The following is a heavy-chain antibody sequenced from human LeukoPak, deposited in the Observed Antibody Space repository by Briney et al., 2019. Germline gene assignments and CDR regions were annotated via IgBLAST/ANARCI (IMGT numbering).Heavy chain of an antibody. D-gene: IGHD3-10*01. CDR2: ISGSGGST. V-gene: IGHV3-23*01. CDR3: AKDFRRLISRLDY. J-gene: IGHJ4*02. Sequence: TGGSLRLSCAASGFTFSSYGMSWVRQAPGKGLEWVSAISGSGGSTYYADSVKGRFTISRDNSKNTLYLQMNSLRAEDTAVYYCAKDFRRLISRLDYWGQGTLVTVSS. CDR1: GFTFSSYG.